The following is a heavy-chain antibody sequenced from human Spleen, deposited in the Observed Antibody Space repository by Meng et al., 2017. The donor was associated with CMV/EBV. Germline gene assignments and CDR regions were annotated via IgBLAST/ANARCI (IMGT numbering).Heavy chain of an antibody. CDR2: IYYSGST. D-gene: IGHD2-15*01. J-gene: IGHJ4*02. Sequence: SETLSLTCTVSGASISSRDHYWTWIRQHPGKGLEWIGYIYYSGSTYYNPSLESRIFMSIDTSKNHFSLKLRSVTAADTAVYFCARVSHGYCGGGSCYTIDYWGQGTLVTVSS. V-gene: IGHV4-31*03. CDR1: GASISSRDHY. CDR3: ARVSHGYCGGGSCYTIDY.